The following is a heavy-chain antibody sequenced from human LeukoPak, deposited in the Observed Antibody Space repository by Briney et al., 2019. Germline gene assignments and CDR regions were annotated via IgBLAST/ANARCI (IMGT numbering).Heavy chain of an antibody. CDR2: ISDGGDTT. J-gene: IGHJ4*02. CDR1: GFTFSNNG. V-gene: IGHV3-23*01. Sequence: GGSLRLSCAASGFTFSNNGMTWVRQAPGKGTEWVTGISDGGDTTYDAGSVEGRFTVSRDNSKNILYLQMNSLRAEDTAIYYCAKTQGFFDHWGQGSLVTVSS. CDR3: AKTQGFFDH.